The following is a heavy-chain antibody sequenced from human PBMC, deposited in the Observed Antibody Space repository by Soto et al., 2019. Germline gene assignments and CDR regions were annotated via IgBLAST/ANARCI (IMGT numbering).Heavy chain of an antibody. J-gene: IGHJ4*02. D-gene: IGHD2-2*01. V-gene: IGHV3-23*01. CDR3: AKRPECSSASCYYFDY. Sequence: EEQLLESGGGLVQPGGSLSLSCAASGFTFSSYAMSWVRQAPGKGLEWVSAISGGGGSTYYADSVKGRFTISRDNSKNTLYLQMNSLRADDTAVYYCAKRPECSSASCYYFDYWGQGTLVTVSS. CDR2: ISGGGGST. CDR1: GFTFSSYA.